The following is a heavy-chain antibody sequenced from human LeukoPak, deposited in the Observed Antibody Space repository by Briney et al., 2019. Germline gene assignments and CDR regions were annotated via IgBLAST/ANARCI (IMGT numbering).Heavy chain of an antibody. Sequence: ASVKVSCKASGYDFTKYAVQWVRQAPGQRLEWMGWIDAGNGRTKYSQDFQGRVTISRDTSASIAYMELNSLRSEDTSIYYCAGRILAADTFAFDIWGQGTMVTVSS. CDR1: GYDFTKYA. CDR2: IDAGNGRT. J-gene: IGHJ3*02. V-gene: IGHV1-3*03. CDR3: AGRILAADTFAFDI. D-gene: IGHD6-13*01.